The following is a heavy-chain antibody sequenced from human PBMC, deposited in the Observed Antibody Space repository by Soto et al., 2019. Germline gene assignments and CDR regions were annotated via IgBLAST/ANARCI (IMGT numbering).Heavy chain of an antibody. Sequence: QVQLQESGPGLVKPSQTLSLTCPVSGGSISSGGYYWSWIRQHPRKGLEWIGYIYYSGSTSYNPSLNSRVTISIDTSKNHFSLRLSSVTAADTAVYYCARAVCHLGNCYFSYWGQGTLVTVSS. CDR1: GGSISSGGYY. CDR3: ARAVCHLGNCYFSY. D-gene: IGHD1-7*01. CDR2: IYYSGST. J-gene: IGHJ4*02. V-gene: IGHV4-31*03.